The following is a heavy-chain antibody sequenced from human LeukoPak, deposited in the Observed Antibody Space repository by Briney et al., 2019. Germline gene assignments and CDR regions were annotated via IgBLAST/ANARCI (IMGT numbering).Heavy chain of an antibody. CDR3: AIELYRALDY. V-gene: IGHV4-39*02. D-gene: IGHD2/OR15-2a*01. Sequence: PSETLSLTCTVSGGSISTSIYYWGWIRQSPGKGLEWIGNIYYSGSTYYNPSLKSRVTISVDTSKNQFSLKLSSVTAADTAVYYCAIELYRALDYWGQGTLVTVSS. CDR1: GGSISTSIYY. CDR2: IYYSGST. J-gene: IGHJ4*02.